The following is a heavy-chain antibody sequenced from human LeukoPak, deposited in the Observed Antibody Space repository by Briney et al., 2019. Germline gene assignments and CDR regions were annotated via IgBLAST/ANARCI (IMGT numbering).Heavy chain of an antibody. CDR3: ATVSAFFYDSGSYYTFDY. D-gene: IGHD3-10*01. J-gene: IGHJ4*02. CDR2: IYHSGST. V-gene: IGHV4-4*02. CDR1: GGSISSSKW. Sequence: SENLSLTCAVSGGSISSSKWWSWVRQPPGKGLEWIGEIYHSGSTNYNPSLKSRVTISVDKSKNQFSLKLSSVTAADTAVYYCATVSAFFYDSGSYYTFDYWGQGTLVTVSS.